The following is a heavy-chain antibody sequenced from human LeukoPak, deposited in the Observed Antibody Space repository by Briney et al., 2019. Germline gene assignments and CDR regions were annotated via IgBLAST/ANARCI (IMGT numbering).Heavy chain of an antibody. CDR1: GGSISSYY. CDR2: IYYSGST. CDR3: ARDGPDGVDY. J-gene: IGHJ4*02. Sequence: SETLSLTCTVSGGSISSYYWSWLRQPPGKGLEGIGYIYYSGSTNYNPSLKSRVTISVDTSKNQFSLKLSSVTAADTAVYYCARDGPDGVDYWGQGTLVTVSS. V-gene: IGHV4-59*01. D-gene: IGHD1-14*01.